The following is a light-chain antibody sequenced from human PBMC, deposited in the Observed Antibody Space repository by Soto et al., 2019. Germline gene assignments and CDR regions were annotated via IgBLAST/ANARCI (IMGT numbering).Light chain of an antibody. CDR3: CSYAGSSTFYV. J-gene: IGLJ1*01. V-gene: IGLV2-23*02. Sequence: QSALTQPASVSGSPGQSITISFTGTSSEVGSYNLVSWYQQHPGKAPKLMIFEVSKRPSGVSNRFSGSKSGNTASLTISGLQAEDEADYYCCSYAGSSTFYVFGTGTKVTVL. CDR1: SSEVGSYNL. CDR2: EVS.